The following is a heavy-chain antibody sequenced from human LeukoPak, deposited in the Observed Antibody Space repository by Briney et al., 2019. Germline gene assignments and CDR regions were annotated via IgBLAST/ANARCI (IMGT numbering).Heavy chain of an antibody. D-gene: IGHD3-16*01. CDR1: GYSFPDYW. CDR2: IYPGDSDT. J-gene: IGHJ4*02. V-gene: IGHV5-51*01. CDR3: ARAGRNGGRHVDH. Sequence: GESLKISCKGSGYSFPDYWIGWVRQMPGEGLELVGIIYPGDSDTRYSPSFQGQVTISADKSIGTTYLQWSSLEASDSGMYYCARAGRNGGRHVDHWGQGTLVTVSS.